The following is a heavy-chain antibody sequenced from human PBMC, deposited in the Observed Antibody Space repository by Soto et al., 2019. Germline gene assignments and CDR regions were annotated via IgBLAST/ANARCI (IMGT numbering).Heavy chain of an antibody. CDR2: ISGSGGST. D-gene: IGHD3-10*01. Sequence: GGSLRLSCAASGFTSSSYTMSWVRQAPGKGLEWVSVISGSGGSTYYADSVKGRFTISRDNSKNTLYLQMNSRRAEDTAVYYCAKDYKSYYYGTDGWGQGTTVTV. CDR1: GFTSSSYT. J-gene: IGHJ6*02. V-gene: IGHV3-23*01. CDR3: AKDYKSYYYGTDG.